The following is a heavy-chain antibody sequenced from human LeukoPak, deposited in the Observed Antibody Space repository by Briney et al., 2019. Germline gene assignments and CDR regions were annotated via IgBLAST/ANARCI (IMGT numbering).Heavy chain of an antibody. CDR3: ARGRLWLQGYYYYMDV. D-gene: IGHD5-18*01. CDR2: IIHSGST. J-gene: IGHJ6*03. V-gene: IGHV4-4*02. Sequence: PSGTLSLTCAVSGASISSPNWWNWVRPTPGKGLEWIGEIIHSGSTDYNPSLKSRVTISVDKSKNQFSLKLSSVTAADTAVYYCARGRLWLQGYYYYMDVWGKGTTVTVSS. CDR1: GASISSPNW.